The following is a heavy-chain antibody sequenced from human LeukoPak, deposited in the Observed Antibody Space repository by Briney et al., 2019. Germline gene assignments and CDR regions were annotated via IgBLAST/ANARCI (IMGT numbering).Heavy chain of an antibody. J-gene: IGHJ4*02. CDR1: GFTFSDYA. CDR2: ISGTGDST. D-gene: IGHD1-14*01. CDR3: PRGLNGSTGPYFDH. V-gene: IGHV3-23*01. Sequence: PGGSLRLSCAPSGFTFSDYAMSWVRQAPGKGLEWVSTISGTGDSTYYAGSVKGRFTISRDNFNHMLYLQMNSLSAEDTAVYYCPRGLNGSTGPYFDHWGQGSLVTVSS.